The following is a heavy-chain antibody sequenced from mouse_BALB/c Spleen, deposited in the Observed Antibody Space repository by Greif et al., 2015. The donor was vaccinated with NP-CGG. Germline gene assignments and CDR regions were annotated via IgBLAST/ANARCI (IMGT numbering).Heavy chain of an antibody. V-gene: IGHV14-3*02. CDR3: ARGYGNYYYAMDY. Sequence: EVKLMESGAELVKPGASVKLSCTASGFNIKDTYMHWVKQRPGQGLEWIGRIDPANGNTKYDPKFQGKATITADTSSNTAYLQLSSLTSEDTAVYYCARGYGNYYYAMDYWGQGTSVTVSS. J-gene: IGHJ4*01. D-gene: IGHD2-1*01. CDR2: IDPANGNT. CDR1: GFNIKDTY.